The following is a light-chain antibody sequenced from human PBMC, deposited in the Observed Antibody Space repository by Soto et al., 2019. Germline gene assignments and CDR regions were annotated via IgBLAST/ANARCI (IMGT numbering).Light chain of an antibody. CDR3: SSYMSTSRYV. Sequence: QSVLPQPPSLYGSPGQSVTISCTGTSSDVGKYDRVSWYQQPPGTAPKLIIYEVINRPSGVPARFSGSKSGNTASLTISGLQAEDEADYYCSSYMSTSRYVFGAGTKVTVL. J-gene: IGLJ1*01. CDR2: EVI. CDR1: SSDVGKYDR. V-gene: IGLV2-18*02.